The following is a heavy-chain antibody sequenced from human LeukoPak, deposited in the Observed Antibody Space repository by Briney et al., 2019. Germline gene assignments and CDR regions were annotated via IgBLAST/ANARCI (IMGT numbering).Heavy chain of an antibody. J-gene: IGHJ4*02. CDR1: GFTFSTYG. Sequence: PGGSLRLSRAASGFTFSTYGMHWVRQAPGKGLEWVAVILYDGSNKYYADSVKGRFTISRDNSKNTLYLQMNSLRAEDTAVYYCARASAGPFPLDYWGQGTLVTVSS. CDR2: ILYDGSNK. D-gene: IGHD6-13*01. CDR3: ARASAGPFPLDY. V-gene: IGHV3-33*05.